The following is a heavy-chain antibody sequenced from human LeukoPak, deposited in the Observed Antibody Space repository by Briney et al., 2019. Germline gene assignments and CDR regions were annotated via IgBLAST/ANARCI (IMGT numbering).Heavy chain of an antibody. V-gene: IGHV3-66*01. CDR3: ARASGSTSLGSY. Sequence: GGSLRLSCAASGFTVSSNYMSWVRQAPGKGLEWVSVIYSGGSTYYADSVKGRFTISRDNSKNTLYLQMNSLRAEDTAVYYCARASGSTSLGSYWGQGTLVTVSS. CDR2: IYSGGST. CDR1: GFTVSSNY. J-gene: IGHJ4*02. D-gene: IGHD2-2*01.